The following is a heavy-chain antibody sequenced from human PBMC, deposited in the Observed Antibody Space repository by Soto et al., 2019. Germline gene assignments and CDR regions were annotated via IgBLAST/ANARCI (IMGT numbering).Heavy chain of an antibody. CDR3: ARNGYCSSTSCPKDYYYYYMDV. V-gene: IGHV4-59*01. CDR2: IYYSGST. Sequence: SETLSLTCTVSGGSISSYYWSWIRQPPGKGLEWIGYIYYSGSTNYNPSLKSRVTISVDTSKNQFSLELSSVTAADTAVYYCARNGYCSSTSCPKDYYYYYMDVWGKGTTVTVSS. J-gene: IGHJ6*03. CDR1: GGSISSYY. D-gene: IGHD2-2*03.